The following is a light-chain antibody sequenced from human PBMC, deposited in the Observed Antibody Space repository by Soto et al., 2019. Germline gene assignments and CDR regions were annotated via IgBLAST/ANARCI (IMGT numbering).Light chain of an antibody. V-gene: IGKV3-15*01. CDR1: QSVRSTY. J-gene: IGKJ5*01. Sequence: EIVLTQSPGTLSLSPGERATLCCRASQSVRSTYLAWYQQKPGQAPRLLIYGISTRATGIPARFSGSGSGTEFSLTISSLQSEDFAVYYCQQYSKWPITFGQGTRLEIK. CDR3: QQYSKWPIT. CDR2: GIS.